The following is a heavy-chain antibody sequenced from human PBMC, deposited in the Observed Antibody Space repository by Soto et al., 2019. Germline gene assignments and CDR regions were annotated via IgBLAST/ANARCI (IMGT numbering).Heavy chain of an antibody. J-gene: IGHJ4*02. CDR3: ARSIVVVTALDY. D-gene: IGHD2-21*02. CDR1: GYAFTRYA. CDR2: INAGNGNT. V-gene: IGHV1-3*05. Sequence: QVQLVQSGAEEKKSGASVKVSCKAAGYAFTRYAMHWVRQAPGQRLEWMGWINAGNGNTKYSQKFQGRVTITRDTSASTAYMELSSLRSEDTAVYYCARSIVVVTALDYWGQGTLVTVSS.